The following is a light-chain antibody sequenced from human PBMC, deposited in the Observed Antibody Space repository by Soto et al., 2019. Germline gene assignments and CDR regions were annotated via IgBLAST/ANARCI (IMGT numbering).Light chain of an antibody. CDR1: SSDVGGYNF. Sequence: QSALTQPASVSGSPGQSITISCTGTSSDVGGYNFVSWYQQHPGKAPKLIIYEVSNRPSGVSNRFSGSKSGNTASLTISGLQAEDEADYYCSSYEGSNTVVFGGGTKLTVL. J-gene: IGLJ3*02. CDR3: SSYEGSNTVV. V-gene: IGLV2-14*01. CDR2: EVS.